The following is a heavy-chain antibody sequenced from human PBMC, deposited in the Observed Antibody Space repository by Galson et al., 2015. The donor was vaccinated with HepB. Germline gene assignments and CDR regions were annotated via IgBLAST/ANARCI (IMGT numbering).Heavy chain of an antibody. Sequence: QSGAEVKKPGESLKISCRGSGYSFTSYWIGWVRQMPGKGLEWMGIIYPGDSDTRYSPSFQGQVTISADKSISTAYLQWSSLKASDTAMYYCARRGGSSSWYLRGNWFDPWGQGTLVTVSS. D-gene: IGHD6-13*01. CDR2: IYPGDSDT. V-gene: IGHV5-51*01. CDR1: GYSFTSYW. CDR3: ARRGGSSSWYLRGNWFDP. J-gene: IGHJ5*02.